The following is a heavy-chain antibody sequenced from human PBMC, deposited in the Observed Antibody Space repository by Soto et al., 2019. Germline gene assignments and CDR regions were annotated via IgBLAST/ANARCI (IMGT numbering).Heavy chain of an antibody. Sequence: SEPLSLTCTVSGGSISSSSYYWGWIRQPPGKGLEWIGSIYYSGSTYYNPSLKSRVTISVDTSKNQFSLKLSSVTAADTAVYYCATKPTQLGRTYYYYGMDVWGQGTTVTVS. J-gene: IGHJ6*02. D-gene: IGHD6-6*01. CDR3: ATKPTQLGRTYYYYGMDV. CDR1: GGSISSSSYY. CDR2: IYYSGST. V-gene: IGHV4-39*01.